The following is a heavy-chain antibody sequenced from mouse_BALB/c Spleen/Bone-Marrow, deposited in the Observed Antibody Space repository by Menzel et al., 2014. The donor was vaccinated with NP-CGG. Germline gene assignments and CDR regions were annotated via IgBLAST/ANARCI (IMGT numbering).Heavy chain of an antibody. V-gene: IGHV2-6-7*01. CDR2: IWGDGST. CDR3: VRSFTTVVATPFDY. CDR1: GFSLTGYG. J-gene: IGHJ2*01. D-gene: IGHD1-1*01. Sequence: VQLQQSGLGLVAPSQSLSITCTVSGFSLTGYGVNWVRQPPGKGLEWLGMIWGDGSTDYNSVLKSRLNISKDNSKSQVFLKVNSLQTDDTARYYCVRSFTTVVATPFDYWGQGTTLTVSS.